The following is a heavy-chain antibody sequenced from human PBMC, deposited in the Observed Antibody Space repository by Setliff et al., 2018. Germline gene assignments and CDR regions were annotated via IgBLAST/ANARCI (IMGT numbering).Heavy chain of an antibody. CDR1: GGTFTNYG. D-gene: IGHD5-18*01. CDR2: TIPLFGTT. CDR3: AREGVDTRSSTDYRYYMDV. Sequence: KVSCKASGGTFTNYGVSWVRQAPGQGLEWMGGTIPLFGTTDYAQKFHGRLTIITDESTSTASMELTSLTSDDTAVYYCAREGVDTRSSTDYRYYMDVWGKGTRSPSP. J-gene: IGHJ6*03. V-gene: IGHV1-69*05.